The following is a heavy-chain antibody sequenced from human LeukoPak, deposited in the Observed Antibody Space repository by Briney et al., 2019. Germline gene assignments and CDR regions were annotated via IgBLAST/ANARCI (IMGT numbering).Heavy chain of an antibody. CDR1: GGSISSGDYY. CDR2: MHYSGST. Sequence: NTSETLSLTCTVSGGSISSGDYYWSWIRQPPGKGLEWIGYMHYSGSTNYNPSLKSRVTISVDTSKNQFSLKLSSVTAADTAVYYCARALGWMTDSSYYFDYWGQGTLVTVSS. V-gene: IGHV4-61*08. J-gene: IGHJ4*02. D-gene: IGHD5-12*01. CDR3: ARALGWMTDSSYYFDY.